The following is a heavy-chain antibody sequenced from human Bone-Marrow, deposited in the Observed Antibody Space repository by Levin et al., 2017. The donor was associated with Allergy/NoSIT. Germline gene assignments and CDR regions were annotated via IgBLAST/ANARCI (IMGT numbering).Heavy chain of an antibody. CDR1: GFTFSSYG. Sequence: GGSLRLSCAASGFTFSSYGMHWVRQAPGKGLEWVAVISYDGSNKYYADSVKGRFTISRDNSKNTLYLQMNSLRAEDTAVYYCAKDRITMIVVVMDFDYWGQGTLVTVSS. D-gene: IGHD3-22*01. CDR2: ISYDGSNK. V-gene: IGHV3-30*18. J-gene: IGHJ4*02. CDR3: AKDRITMIVVVMDFDY.